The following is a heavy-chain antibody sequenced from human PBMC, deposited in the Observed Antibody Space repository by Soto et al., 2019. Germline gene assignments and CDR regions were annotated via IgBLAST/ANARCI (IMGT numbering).Heavy chain of an antibody. CDR3: AKDPHNFDWGPHDYFDY. CDR2: ISGSGGST. V-gene: IGHV3-23*01. CDR1: GFTFSSYA. D-gene: IGHD3-9*01. J-gene: IGHJ4*02. Sequence: GGSLRLSCAASGFTFSSYAMSWVRQAPGKGLEWVSAISGSGGSTYYADSVKGRFTISRDNSKNTLYLQMNSLRAEDTAVYYCAKDPHNFDWGPHDYFDYWGQGTLVTVSS.